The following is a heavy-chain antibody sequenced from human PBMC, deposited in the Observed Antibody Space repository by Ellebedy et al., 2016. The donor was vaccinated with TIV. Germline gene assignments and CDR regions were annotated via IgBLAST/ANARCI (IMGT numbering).Heavy chain of an antibody. CDR2: VCFGETT. CDR1: GGSVSSHC. V-gene: IGHV4-4*07. Sequence: MPSETLSLTCSVSGGSVSSHCWSWIRQSAGKGLEWIGRVCFGETTNYNPSLKSRLTMSVDTSKNQFSLRLSSLTAADTAVYYCARDVGPTTVLDYWGQGTLVTVSS. CDR3: ARDVGPTTVLDY. D-gene: IGHD4-17*01. J-gene: IGHJ4*02.